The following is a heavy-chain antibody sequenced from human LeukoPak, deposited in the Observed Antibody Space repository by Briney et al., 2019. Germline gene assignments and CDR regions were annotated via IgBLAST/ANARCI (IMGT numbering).Heavy chain of an antibody. D-gene: IGHD3-10*01. Sequence: PSETLSLTCTVSGGSISSYYWSWIRQPPGKGLEWIGYIYYSGSTNYNPSLKSRVTISVDMSKNQFSLKLSSVTAADTAVYYCARHAYGSGSYSDMDVWGQGTTVTVSS. CDR1: GGSISSYY. V-gene: IGHV4-59*08. J-gene: IGHJ6*02. CDR3: ARHAYGSGSYSDMDV. CDR2: IYYSGST.